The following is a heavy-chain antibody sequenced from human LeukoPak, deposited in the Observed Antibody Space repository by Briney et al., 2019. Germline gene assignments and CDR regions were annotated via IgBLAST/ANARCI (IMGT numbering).Heavy chain of an antibody. CDR1: GYTFTSYG. D-gene: IGHD5-12*01. CDR2: ISAYNGNT. V-gene: IGHV1-18*01. J-gene: IGHJ4*02. Sequence: GASVKVSCKASGYTFTSYGISWVRQAPGQGLEWMGWISAYNGNTNYAQKLQGRVTMTTDTSTSTAYTELRSLRSDDTAVYYCAREIGGYDSAFDYWGQGTLVTVSS. CDR3: AREIGGYDSAFDY.